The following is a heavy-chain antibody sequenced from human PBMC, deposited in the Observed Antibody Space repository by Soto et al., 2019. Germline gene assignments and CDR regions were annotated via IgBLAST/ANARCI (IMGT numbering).Heavy chain of an antibody. CDR3: ARERGGGSNLDY. J-gene: IGHJ4*02. D-gene: IGHD1-26*01. V-gene: IGHV1-8*01. CDR2: MNPNSGNT. Sequence: QVQLVQSGAEVKKPGASVKVSCKASGYTFTSYDINWVRQATGQGLEWMGWMNPNSGNTGYAQKSXGXXTMTRNTSNSTAYMELSSLRSDDTAVYYCARERGGGSNLDYWGQGTLVTVSS. CDR1: GYTFTSYD.